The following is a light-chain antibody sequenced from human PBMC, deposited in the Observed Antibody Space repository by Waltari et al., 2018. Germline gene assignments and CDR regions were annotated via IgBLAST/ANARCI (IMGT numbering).Light chain of an antibody. CDR3: QQYNNWPPLT. CDR1: QSVSSN. V-gene: IGKV3-15*01. J-gene: IGKJ4*01. CDR2: GAS. Sequence: EIVMTQSPATLSVSPVERATLSCRASQSVSSNLAWYQQKPGQAPRLLIYGASTRATGIPARFGGSGSGTEFTLTISSMQSEDFAVYYCQQYNNWPPLTFGGGTKVEIK.